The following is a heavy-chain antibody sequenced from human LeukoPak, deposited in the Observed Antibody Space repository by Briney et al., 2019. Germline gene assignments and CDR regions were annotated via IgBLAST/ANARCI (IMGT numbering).Heavy chain of an antibody. CDR1: RVTLSSNY. J-gene: IGHJ4*02. CDR2: IYSGGST. V-gene: IGHV3-66*04. CDR3: ARLDDTGI. D-gene: IGHD1-26*01. Sequence: PGGSLRLSCAASRVTLSSNYMSSVRQAPGKGLEWVSVIYSGGSTYYADSVKGRFTISRDNSKNTLYLQMNSLRAEDTVVYYCARLDDTGIWGQGTLVTVSS.